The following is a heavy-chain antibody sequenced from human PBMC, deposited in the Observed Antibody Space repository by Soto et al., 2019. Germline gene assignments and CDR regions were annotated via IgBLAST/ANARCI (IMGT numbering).Heavy chain of an antibody. CDR2: TYFRSKWIY. V-gene: IGHV6-1*01. J-gene: IGHJ6*02. CDR3: AGVVWFRGMDV. Sequence: SQTLSLPCAISGDSVSSTSSACNFIRQSPSRGLEWLGRTYFRSKWIYEYALSLESRITINPDTSKNQFSLQLYSVTPEDTAVYYCAGVVWFRGMDVWGQGTPVTVSS. CDR1: GDSVSSTSSA. D-gene: IGHD3-16*01.